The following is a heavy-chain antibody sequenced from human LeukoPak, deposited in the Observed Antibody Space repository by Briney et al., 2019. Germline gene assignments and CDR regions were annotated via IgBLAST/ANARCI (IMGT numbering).Heavy chain of an antibody. CDR1: GFTFSSYS. D-gene: IGHD2-21*02. V-gene: IGHV3-48*02. J-gene: IGHJ4*02. CDR2: ISSSSNTI. Sequence: PGGSLRLSCAASGFTFSSYSMNWVRQAPGKGLGWVSYISSSSNTIYYADSVKGRFTISRDNAKSSLFLQMNSLRDEDTSVYYCARAVTVVTRGGLVFDYWGQGTLVTVSS. CDR3: ARAVTVVTRGGLVFDY.